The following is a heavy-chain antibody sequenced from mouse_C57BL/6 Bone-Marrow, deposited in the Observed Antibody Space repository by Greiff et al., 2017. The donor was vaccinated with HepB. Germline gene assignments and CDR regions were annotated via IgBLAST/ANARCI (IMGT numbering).Heavy chain of an antibody. CDR2: INPGSGGT. Sequence: VKLQQSGAELVRPGTSVKVSCKASGYAFTNYLIEWVKQRPGQGLEWIGVINPGSGGTNYNEKFKGKATLTADKSSSTAYMQLSSLTSEDSAVYFCARGVCFWYFDVWGTGTTVTVSS. CDR1: GYAFTNYL. V-gene: IGHV1-54*01. CDR3: ARGVCFWYFDV. J-gene: IGHJ1*03.